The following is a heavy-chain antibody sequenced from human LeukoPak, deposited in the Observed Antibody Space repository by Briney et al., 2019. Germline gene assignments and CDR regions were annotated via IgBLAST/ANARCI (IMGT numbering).Heavy chain of an antibody. V-gene: IGHV4-59*01. CDR1: GGSISSYY. CDR2: IYYSGST. CDR3: ARGKRRELPFDY. J-gene: IGHJ4*02. Sequence: PSETLSLTCTVSGGSISSYYWSWIRQPPGKGLEWIGYIYYSGSTNYNPSLKSRVTISVDTSKNQFSLKLSSVTAADTAVYYCARGKRRELPFDYWGQGTLVTVSS. D-gene: IGHD1-26*01.